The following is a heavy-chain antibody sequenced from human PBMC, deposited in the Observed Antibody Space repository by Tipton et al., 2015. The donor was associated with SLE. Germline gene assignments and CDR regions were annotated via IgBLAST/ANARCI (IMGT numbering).Heavy chain of an antibody. CDR3: AREVGGNSYGFDC. CDR1: GFIVSNKY. Sequence: SLRLSCVASGFIVSNKYMSWVRQAPGKGLERVSVIYSGGRTYYADSVKGRFTISRDSSKNTLYLQVNSLRAEDTAVYYCAREVGGNSYGFDCWGQGTLVTVSS. J-gene: IGHJ4*02. V-gene: IGHV3-53*01. D-gene: IGHD5-18*01. CDR2: IYSGGRT.